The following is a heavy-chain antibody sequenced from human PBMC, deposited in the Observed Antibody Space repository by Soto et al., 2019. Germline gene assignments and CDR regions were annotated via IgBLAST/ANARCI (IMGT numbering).Heavy chain of an antibody. CDR1: GFIFNSYS. CDR3: ASSASPDAY. CDR2: IHSGSTSV. D-gene: IGHD1-26*01. V-gene: IGHV3-48*01. J-gene: IGHJ4*02. Sequence: EVQLVESGGGLVQPGGSLSLSCVASGFIFNSYSMNWVRQAPGKGLEWISYIHSGSTSVFYADSVKGRFPISRDNAKDPLSLQMNALRAEETAVYYCASSASPDAYWWQGRLVSVSS.